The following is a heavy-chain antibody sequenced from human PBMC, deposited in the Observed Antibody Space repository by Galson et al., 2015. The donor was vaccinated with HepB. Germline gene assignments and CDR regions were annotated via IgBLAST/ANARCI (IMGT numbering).Heavy chain of an antibody. CDR2: ISGYSGDT. Sequence: ISWVRQAPGQGPEWMGWISGYSGDTNYAQNFQGRVTMTTDTSTSTAYMELRSLRSDDTAVYYCATDSSGYYYFDYWGQGTLVIVSS. V-gene: IGHV1-18*01. D-gene: IGHD3-22*01. CDR3: ATDSSGYYYFDY. J-gene: IGHJ4*02.